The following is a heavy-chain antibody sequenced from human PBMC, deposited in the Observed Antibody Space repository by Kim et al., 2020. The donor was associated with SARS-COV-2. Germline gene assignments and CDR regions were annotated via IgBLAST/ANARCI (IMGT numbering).Heavy chain of an antibody. CDR2: ISGSGGST. V-gene: IGHV3-23*01. Sequence: GGSLRLSCAASGFTFSSYAMSWVRQAPGKGLEWVSAISGSGGSTYYADSVKGRFTISRDNSKNTLYLQMNSLRAEDTAVYYCAKGRVVRGMDTAPFMDVWGQGTTVTVSS. J-gene: IGHJ6*02. D-gene: IGHD5-18*01. CDR3: AKGRVVRGMDTAPFMDV. CDR1: GFTFSSYA.